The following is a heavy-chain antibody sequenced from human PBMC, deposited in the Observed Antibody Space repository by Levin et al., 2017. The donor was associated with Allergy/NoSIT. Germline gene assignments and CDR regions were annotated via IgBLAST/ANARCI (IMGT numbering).Heavy chain of an antibody. CDR2: ISSSSTYI. J-gene: IGHJ4*02. D-gene: IGHD3-22*01. CDR3: AREGAYSSEYYDSVFYFDY. Sequence: PGGSLRLSCAASGFIFSPYSMNWLRQAPGKGLEWVSSISSSSTYIYYADSVKGRFTISRDNAKNSLYLLMNSLRAEDTAVYYCAREGAYSSEYYDSVFYFDYWGQGSLVTVSS. CDR1: GFIFSPYS. V-gene: IGHV3-21*01.